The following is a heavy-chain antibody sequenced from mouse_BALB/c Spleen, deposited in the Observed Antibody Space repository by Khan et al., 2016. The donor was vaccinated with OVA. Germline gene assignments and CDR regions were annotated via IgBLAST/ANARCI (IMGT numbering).Heavy chain of an antibody. CDR1: GDSITSGY. D-gene: IGHD2-14*01. Sequence: EVQLQESGPSLVKPSQTLSLTCSVTGDSITSGYWNWIRKFPGNKLEYMGYISSSDSTFYNPSLKSRISMPRDTSKNQYYLQLNSVTTEDTATYYCARWNYRYDGYFDYWGQGTTLTVSS. V-gene: IGHV3-8*02. J-gene: IGHJ2*01. CDR3: ARWNYRYDGYFDY. CDR2: ISSSDST.